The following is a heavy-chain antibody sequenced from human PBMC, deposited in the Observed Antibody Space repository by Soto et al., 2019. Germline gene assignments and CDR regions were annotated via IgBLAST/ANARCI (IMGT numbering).Heavy chain of an antibody. J-gene: IGHJ6*03. CDR1: GFTLSGYA. V-gene: IGHV3-64*01. CDR3: ARRPRPDFHYMDF. D-gene: IGHD6-6*01. CDR2: ISSNGVGT. Sequence: EVQLAESGGGLAQPGGSLRLSCAASGFTLSGYAMDWVRQAPGKGLEYVSGISSNGVGTYYANSVQGRFTISRDNSKNPLYLQMGTLSPEDMAVYYCARRPRPDFHYMDFW.